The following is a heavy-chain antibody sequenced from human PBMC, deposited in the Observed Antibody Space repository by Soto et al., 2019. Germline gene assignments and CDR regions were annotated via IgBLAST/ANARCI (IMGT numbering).Heavy chain of an antibody. J-gene: IGHJ4*02. D-gene: IGHD4-17*01. CDR1: EFTFSNYA. CDR2: ISYDGNNK. CDR3: ARGPSYSDSYFDH. Sequence: QVQLVESGGGAVQPGGSRRLSCAASEFTFSNYAMHWVRQAPGKGLQWLAVISYDGNNKYYADSVEGRFTISRDNSKNTVYIQMNSLRLEDTAVYYCARGPSYSDSYFDHWGQGTLVPVSS. V-gene: IGHV3-30*03.